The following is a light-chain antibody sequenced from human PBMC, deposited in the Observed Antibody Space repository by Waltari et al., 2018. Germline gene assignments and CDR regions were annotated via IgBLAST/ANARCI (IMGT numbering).Light chain of an antibody. CDR2: GNN. J-gene: IGLJ2*01. CDR1: RPHIGADPE. V-gene: IGLV1-40*02. CDR3: QSFDTSLSDGVV. Sequence: QSILTQPPSVSGAPGQVVTISCTGRRPHIGADPEVPWYQDFPGSSPKLLIYGNNHRPSGVPDRFSGSKSGTSASLTITGLQAEDEADYYCQSFDTSLSDGVVFGGGTKV.